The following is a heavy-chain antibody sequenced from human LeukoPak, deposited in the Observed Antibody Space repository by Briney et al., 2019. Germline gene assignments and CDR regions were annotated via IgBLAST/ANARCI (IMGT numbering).Heavy chain of an antibody. CDR1: EFTFSSYN. J-gene: IGHJ5*02. D-gene: IGHD2/OR15-2a*01. CDR2: ISSSSDYI. V-gene: IGHV3-21*01. CDR3: ARGKTSQNIVTRKTYNWFDP. Sequence: GGSLRLSCAASEFTFSSYNMNWVRQAPGKGLEWVSSISSSSDYIYYADSVKGRFTISRDNAKNSLYLQMKSLRAEDTAVYYCARGKTSQNIVTRKTYNWFDPWGQGTLVTVSP.